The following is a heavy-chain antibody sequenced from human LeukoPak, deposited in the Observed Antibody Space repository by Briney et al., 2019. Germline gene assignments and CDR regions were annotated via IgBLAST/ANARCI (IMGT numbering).Heavy chain of an antibody. CDR1: GGTFSSYA. V-gene: IGHV1-69*01. CDR3: ARGAYSSYHEDDAFDI. D-gene: IGHD6-6*01. J-gene: IGHJ3*02. Sequence: SAKVSCKASGGTFSSYAISWVRQAPGQGLEWMGGIIPIFGTANYAQKFQGRVTITADESTSTAYMELSSLRSEDTAVYYCARGAYSSYHEDDAFDIWGQGTMVTVSS. CDR2: IIPIFGTA.